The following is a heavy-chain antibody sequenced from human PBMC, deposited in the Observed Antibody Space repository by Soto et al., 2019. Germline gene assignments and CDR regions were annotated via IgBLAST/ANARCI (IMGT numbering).Heavy chain of an antibody. Sequence: QVHLVQSGAEVKKPGASVNVSCKASGYIFTNYAIHWVRRAPGQRLEWMGRINAGDGNTRYSQNFQDRVTITRDTSASTAYMQLSSLTSEDSTLYFCARGSVSSDSWGQGTLVTVSS. CDR2: INAGDGNT. CDR3: ARGSVSSDS. V-gene: IGHV1-3*01. CDR1: GYIFTNYA. D-gene: IGHD3-10*01. J-gene: IGHJ4*02.